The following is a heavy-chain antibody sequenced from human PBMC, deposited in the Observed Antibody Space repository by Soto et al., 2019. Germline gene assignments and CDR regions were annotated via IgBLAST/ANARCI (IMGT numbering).Heavy chain of an antibody. CDR1: GGSVSSGSYY. J-gene: IGHJ6*02. CDR3: ARKGYSYGYGMDV. D-gene: IGHD5-18*01. Sequence: SETLSLTCTDSGGSVSSGSYYWSWIRQPPGKGLEWIGYIYYSGSTNYNPSLKSRVTISVDTSKNQFSLKLSSVTAADTAVYYCARKGYSYGYGMDVWGQGTTVTVSS. CDR2: IYYSGST. V-gene: IGHV4-61*01.